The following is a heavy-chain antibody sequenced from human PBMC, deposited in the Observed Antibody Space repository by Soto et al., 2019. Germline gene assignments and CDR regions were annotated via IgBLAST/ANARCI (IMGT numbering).Heavy chain of an antibody. D-gene: IGHD5-12*01. J-gene: IGHJ4*02. Sequence: GGSLRLSCAASGFTFSSYGMHWVRQAPGKGLEWVAVISYDGSNKYYADSVKGRFTISRDNSKNTLYLQMNSLRAEDTAVYYCAKDISVATDDYWGQGTLVTVSS. V-gene: IGHV3-30*18. CDR1: GFTFSSYG. CDR2: ISYDGSNK. CDR3: AKDISVATDDY.